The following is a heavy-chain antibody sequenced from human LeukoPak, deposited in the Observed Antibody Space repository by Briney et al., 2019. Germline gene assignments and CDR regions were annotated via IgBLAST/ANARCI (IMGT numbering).Heavy chain of an antibody. J-gene: IGHJ3*02. CDR3: AKDTYCSSTSCYEGDDAFDI. CDR2: ISSDEKNK. D-gene: IGHD2-2*01. Sequence: PGRSLRLSCAASGFTFSSYGMHWVRQAPGKGLEWVAIISSDEKNKHYTDSVKGRFSISRDNSKNTLYLQMNSLRAEDTAVYYCAKDTYCSSTSCYEGDDAFDIWGQGTMVTVSS. CDR1: GFTFSSYG. V-gene: IGHV3-30*19.